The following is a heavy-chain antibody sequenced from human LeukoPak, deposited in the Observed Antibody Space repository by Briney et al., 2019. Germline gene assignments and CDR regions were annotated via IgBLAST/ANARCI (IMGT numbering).Heavy chain of an antibody. D-gene: IGHD3-10*01. CDR1: GGSIRGVY. J-gene: IGHJ5*02. CDR3: ARGFGSGTSPIDL. Sequence: SETLSLTCTVSGGSIRGVYWNWIRQSAGKGLEWIGRIYATDLTNYNPSLKSRVTLSVDMSKNELSLTLKSVTAADTAVYYCARGFGSGTSPIDLWGQGALVTVSS. CDR2: IYATDLT. V-gene: IGHV4-4*07.